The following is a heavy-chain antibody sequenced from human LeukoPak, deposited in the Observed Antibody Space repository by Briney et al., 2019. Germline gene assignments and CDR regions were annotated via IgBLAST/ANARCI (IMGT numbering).Heavy chain of an antibody. CDR2: IYHSGST. Sequence: SETLSLTCAVSGGSISSSNWWSWVRQPPGKGLEWIGEIYHSGSTNYNPSLKSRLTISVDKSKNQFSLKLSSVTAADTAVYYRARSPITIVSPFNYWGQGTLVTVSS. CDR3: ARSPITIVSPFNY. D-gene: IGHD5-12*01. CDR1: GGSISSSNW. J-gene: IGHJ4*02. V-gene: IGHV4-4*02.